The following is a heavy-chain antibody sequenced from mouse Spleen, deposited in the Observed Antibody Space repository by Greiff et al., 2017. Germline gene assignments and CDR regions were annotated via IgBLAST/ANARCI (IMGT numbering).Heavy chain of an antibody. Sequence: EVQLVESGPELVKPGASVKISCKASGYSFTGYYMNWVKQSPEKSLEWIGEINPSTGGTTYNQKFKAKATLTVDKSSSTAYMQLKSLTSEDSAVYYCARRQLGLPFAYWGQGTLVTVSA. V-gene: IGHV1-42*01. CDR2: INPSTGGT. CDR3: ARRQLGLPFAY. J-gene: IGHJ3*01. D-gene: IGHD3-2*01. CDR1: GYSFTGYY.